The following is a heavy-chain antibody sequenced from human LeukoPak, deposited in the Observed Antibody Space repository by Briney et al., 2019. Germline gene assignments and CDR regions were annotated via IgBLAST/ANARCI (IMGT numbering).Heavy chain of an antibody. Sequence: GGSLRLSCAPSGFTFSSYSMNWVRQAPGKGLEWVSSVSSSSSYIYYADSVKGRFTISRDNAKNSLYLQMNSLRAEDTAVYYCARDRGRPRAWGSYLGSRGFDPWGQGTLVTVSS. CDR2: VSSSSSYI. J-gene: IGHJ5*02. V-gene: IGHV3-21*01. CDR1: GFTFSSYS. D-gene: IGHD3-16*02. CDR3: ARDRGRPRAWGSYLGSRGFDP.